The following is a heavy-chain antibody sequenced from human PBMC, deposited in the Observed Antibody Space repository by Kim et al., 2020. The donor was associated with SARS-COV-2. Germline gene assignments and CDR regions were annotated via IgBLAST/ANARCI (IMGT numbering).Heavy chain of an antibody. V-gene: IGHV6-1*01. D-gene: IGHD6-19*01. CDR3: ARLGGSGSDY. Sequence: YHDYSVSVKNRITIHPDTSKNQFSLQLNSVTPEDTAVYYCARLGGSGSDYWGQGTLVTVSS. CDR2: YH. J-gene: IGHJ4*02.